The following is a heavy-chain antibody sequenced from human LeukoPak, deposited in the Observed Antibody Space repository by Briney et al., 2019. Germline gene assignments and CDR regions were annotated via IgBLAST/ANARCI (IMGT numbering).Heavy chain of an antibody. V-gene: IGHV3-74*01. J-gene: IGHJ4*02. CDR3: AGSFGAAAA. Sequence: GGSLRLSCAASGVTFSSYWMHWVRQAPGKGLEWVSRIYSDVSTTTYADSLKGGFTTSRATTKNTLCLQMNSLSVEDTAVYYSAGSFGAAAAWGQGTLVTVSS. D-gene: IGHD6-25*01. CDR1: GVTFSSYW. CDR2: IYSDVSTT.